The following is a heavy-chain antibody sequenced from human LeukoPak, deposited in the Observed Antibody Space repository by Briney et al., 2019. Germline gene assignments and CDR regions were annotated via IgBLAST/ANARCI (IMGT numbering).Heavy chain of an antibody. CDR3: ARGPGTALGFDY. CDR1: GGTFSSYA. Sequence: ASVKVSCKASGGTFSSYAISWVRQAPGQGLEWMGIINPSGGRTNYPQKFQGRVTMTRDTSTSTVYMELSSLTSEDTAVYYCARGPGTALGFDYWGQGTLVTVSS. J-gene: IGHJ4*02. D-gene: IGHD5-18*01. V-gene: IGHV1-46*01. CDR2: INPSGGRT.